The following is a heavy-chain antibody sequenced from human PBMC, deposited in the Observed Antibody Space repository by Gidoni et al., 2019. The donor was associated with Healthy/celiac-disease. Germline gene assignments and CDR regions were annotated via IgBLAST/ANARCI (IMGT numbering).Heavy chain of an antibody. CDR3: ARARWGVRANWFDP. D-gene: IGHD3-10*01. J-gene: IGHJ5*02. CDR1: GYTFTGYY. CDR2: INPNSGGT. Sequence: QVQLVQSGAEVKKPGAAVKVSCKASGYTFTGYYMHWVRQAPGQGLEWMGWINPNSGGTNYAHKFQGRVTMTRDTSISTAYMELSRLRSDDTAVYYCARARWGVRANWFDPWGQGTLVTVSS. V-gene: IGHV1-2*07.